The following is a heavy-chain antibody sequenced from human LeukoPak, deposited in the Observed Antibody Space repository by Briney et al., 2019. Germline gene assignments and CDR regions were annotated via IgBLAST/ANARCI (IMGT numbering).Heavy chain of an antibody. V-gene: IGHV4-59*01. CDR1: GGSISSYY. CDR3: ARAPLYDFWSGYPNAFDI. Sequence: NSSETLSLTCTVSGGSISSYYWSWIRQPPGKGLEWIGYIYYSGSTNYNPSLKSRVTISVDTSKNQFSLKLSSVTAADTAVYYCARAPLYDFWSGYPNAFDIWGQGTMVTVSS. D-gene: IGHD3-3*01. J-gene: IGHJ3*02. CDR2: IYYSGST.